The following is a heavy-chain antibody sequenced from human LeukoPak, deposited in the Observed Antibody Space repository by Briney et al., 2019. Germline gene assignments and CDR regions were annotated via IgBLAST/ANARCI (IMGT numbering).Heavy chain of an antibody. V-gene: IGHV3-21*01. CDR1: GFTFSSYS. D-gene: IGHD3-3*01. CDR3: AREFEVVIIDYYYYGMDV. CDR2: ISSSSSYI. J-gene: IGHJ6*02. Sequence: PGGSLRLSCAASGFTFSSYSMNWARQAPGKGLEWVSSISSSSSYIYYADSVKGRFTISRDNAKNSLYLQMNSLRAEDTAVYYCAREFEVVIIDYYYYGMDVWGQGTTVTVSS.